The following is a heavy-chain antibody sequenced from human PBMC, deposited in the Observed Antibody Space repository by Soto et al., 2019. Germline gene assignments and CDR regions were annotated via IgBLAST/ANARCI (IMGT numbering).Heavy chain of an antibody. J-gene: IGHJ6*02. CDR2: ISYDGSNK. V-gene: IGHV3-30-3*01. CDR1: GFTFSSYA. Sequence: QVQLVESGGGVVQPGRSLRLSCAASGFTFSSYAMHWVRQAPGKGLEWVAVISYDGSNKYYADSVKGRFTISRDNSENTLYLQMNSLRAEDTAVYYCAREGRNYYYGMDVWGQGTTVTVSS. CDR3: AREGRNYYYGMDV.